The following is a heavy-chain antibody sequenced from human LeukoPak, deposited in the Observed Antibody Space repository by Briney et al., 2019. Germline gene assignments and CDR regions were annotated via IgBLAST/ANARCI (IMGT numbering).Heavy chain of an antibody. J-gene: IGHJ4*02. V-gene: IGHV3-30*02. CDR3: ARVGYSGSSYFDY. D-gene: IGHD1-26*01. CDR2: MGYDGSNK. Sequence: QAGGSLRLSCAASGFTFRNYGMHWVRQAPGKGLEWVASMGYDGSNKYYADSVKGRFTISRDNAKNSLYLQMNSLRAEDTAVYYCARVGYSGSSYFDYWGQGTLVTVSS. CDR1: GFTFRNYG.